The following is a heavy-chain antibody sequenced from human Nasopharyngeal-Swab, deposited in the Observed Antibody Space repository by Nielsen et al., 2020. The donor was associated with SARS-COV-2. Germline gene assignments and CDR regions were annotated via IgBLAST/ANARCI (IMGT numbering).Heavy chain of an antibody. V-gene: IGHV3-23*01. CDR1: GFTFSSYA. Sequence: GESLKISCAASGFTFSSYAMSWVRQAPGKGLEWVSAISGSGGSTYYADSVKGRFTISRDNSKNTLYLQMNSLRAEDTAVYYCARDEMGDLIGYCSSTSCYPDYWGQGTLVTVSS. J-gene: IGHJ4*02. D-gene: IGHD2-2*01. CDR3: ARDEMGDLIGYCSSTSCYPDY. CDR2: ISGSGGST.